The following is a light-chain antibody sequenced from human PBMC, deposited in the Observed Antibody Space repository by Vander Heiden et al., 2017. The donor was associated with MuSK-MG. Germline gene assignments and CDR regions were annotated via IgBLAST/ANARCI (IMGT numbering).Light chain of an antibody. CDR3: HGSDRSFPGV. V-gene: IGLV3-1*01. J-gene: IGLJ2*01. CDR1: KLGDKY. CDR2: HDS. Sequence: SYELTQPPSVSVSPGQTASITCSGDKLGDKYACWYQQKPGQYPGRVIVHDSKRPSGIPERCSASYSGNNATTHTIGTQAVDDADYYCHGSDRSFPGVFGGGTKLTVL.